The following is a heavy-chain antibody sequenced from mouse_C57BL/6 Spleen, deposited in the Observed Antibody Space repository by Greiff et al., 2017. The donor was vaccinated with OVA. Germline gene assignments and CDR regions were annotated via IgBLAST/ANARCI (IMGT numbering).Heavy chain of an antibody. J-gene: IGHJ1*03. CDR2: IYPSDSET. Sequence: VQLQQPGAELVRPGSSVKLSCKASGYTFTSYWMDWVKQRPGQGLEWIGNIYPSDSETHYNQKFKDKATLTVDKSSSTAYMQLSSLTSEDSAVYYCARPGYGYDGPYWYFDVWGTGTTVTVSS. D-gene: IGHD2-2*01. CDR3: ARPGYGYDGPYWYFDV. V-gene: IGHV1-61*01. CDR1: GYTFTSYW.